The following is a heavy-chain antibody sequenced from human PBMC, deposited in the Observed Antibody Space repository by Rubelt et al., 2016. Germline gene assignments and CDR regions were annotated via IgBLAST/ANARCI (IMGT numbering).Heavy chain of an antibody. V-gene: IGHV4-34*11. Sequence: QVQLQQWGAGLLKPSETLSLTCAVYGGSFSGYYWSWIRQPPGKGLEWIGYIYYSGSTNYNPPLKSRVTISVETSKNQFALKLSSVTAADTAVYYCARESGLYPTFDPWGQGTLVTVSS. CDR3: ARESGLYPTFDP. J-gene: IGHJ5*02. D-gene: IGHD2-8*01. CDR2: IYYSGST. CDR1: GGSFSGYY.